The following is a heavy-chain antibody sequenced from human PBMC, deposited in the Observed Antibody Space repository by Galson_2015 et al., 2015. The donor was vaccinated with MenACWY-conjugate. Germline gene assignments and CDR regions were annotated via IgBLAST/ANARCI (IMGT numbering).Heavy chain of an antibody. D-gene: IGHD6-19*01. Sequence: SLRLSCAGSGFTFSNYWMSWVRQAPGKGLEWVANIKQDGSEKYYVDSVKGRFTISRDNAKISLYLQMNSLRAEDTAVYYCARKIKAVAGDNSYYYGMDVWGQGTTVTVSS. CDR1: GFTFSNYW. J-gene: IGHJ6*02. CDR2: IKQDGSEK. V-gene: IGHV3-7*03. CDR3: ARKIKAVAGDNSYYYGMDV.